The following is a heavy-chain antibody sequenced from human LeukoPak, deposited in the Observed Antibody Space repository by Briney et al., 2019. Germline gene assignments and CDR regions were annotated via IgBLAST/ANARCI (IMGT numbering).Heavy chain of an antibody. J-gene: IGHJ4*02. CDR3: ARGLAGYDFWSGYSFDY. V-gene: IGHV4-59*01. CDR1: GGSISSYY. Sequence: SETLSLTCTVSGGSISSYYWSWIRQPPGKGLEWIGYIYYSGSTNYNPSLKSRVTISVDTSKNQFSLKLSSVTAADTAVYYCARGLAGYDFWSGYSFDYWGQGTLVTVSS. CDR2: IYYSGST. D-gene: IGHD3-3*01.